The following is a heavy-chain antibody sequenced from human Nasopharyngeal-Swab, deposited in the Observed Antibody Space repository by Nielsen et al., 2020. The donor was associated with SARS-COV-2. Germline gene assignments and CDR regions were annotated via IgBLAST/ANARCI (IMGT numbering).Heavy chain of an antibody. Sequence: GCQAPRKGLEWIGEIYHSGSTNYNPSLESRVTISVDRSKNQFSLKLSSVTAADTAVYYCASPQGSSGHYYMDVWGKGTTVTVSS. J-gene: IGHJ6*03. CDR2: IYHSGST. D-gene: IGHD3-22*01. V-gene: IGHV4-4*02. CDR3: ASPQGSSGHYYMDV.